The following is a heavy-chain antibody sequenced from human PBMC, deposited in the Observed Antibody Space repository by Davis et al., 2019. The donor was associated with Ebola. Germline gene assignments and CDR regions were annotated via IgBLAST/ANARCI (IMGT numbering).Heavy chain of an antibody. Sequence: AASVKVSCKASGYTFTSYAMHWVRQAPGQRLEWMGWINAGNGNTKYSQKFQGRVTITRDTSASTAYMELSSLRSEDTAVYYCARGVGASYYFDYWGQGTLVTVSS. CDR1: GYTFTSYA. D-gene: IGHD1-26*01. CDR2: INAGNGNT. V-gene: IGHV1-3*01. J-gene: IGHJ4*02. CDR3: ARGVGASYYFDY.